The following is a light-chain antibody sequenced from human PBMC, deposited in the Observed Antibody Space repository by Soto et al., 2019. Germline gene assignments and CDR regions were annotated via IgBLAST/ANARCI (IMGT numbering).Light chain of an antibody. V-gene: IGKV1-9*01. J-gene: IGKJ4*01. CDR2: SAS. CDR1: QGISSY. CDR3: QQLDSYPVT. Sequence: IQLTQSPSSLSASVGGRVTITCRASQGISSYLAWCRQEPGKAPKLLIYSASTLQSGVPSRFSGSGYGTDFTLTTSNLQPEDFAIYYCQQLDSYPVTFGGGTKVDIK.